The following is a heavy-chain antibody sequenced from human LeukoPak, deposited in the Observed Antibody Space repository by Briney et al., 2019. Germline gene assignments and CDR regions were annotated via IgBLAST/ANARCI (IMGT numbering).Heavy chain of an antibody. CDR3: ARDRGKDYFGD. V-gene: IGHV3-30*02. CDR2: VRNDGFDT. J-gene: IGHJ4*02. Sequence: GGSLRLSCVTSGLTFTNHGFHWLRQAADKGLEWVAFVRNDGFDTYHSNSVKGRFSISRDDSKNTVFLQMNSLRAEDTALYYCARDRGKDYFGDWGQGTQVTVSS. D-gene: IGHD4-23*01. CDR1: GLTFTNHG.